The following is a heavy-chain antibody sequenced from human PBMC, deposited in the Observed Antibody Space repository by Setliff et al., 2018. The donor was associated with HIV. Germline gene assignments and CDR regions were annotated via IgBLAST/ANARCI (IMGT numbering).Heavy chain of an antibody. D-gene: IGHD1-20*01. CDR2: ISVYNGDT. Sequence: GASVKVSCKSSGYTFSDYYIHWVRQAPGQGLEWMGWISVYNGDTRFAQSLQGRVTMTTDTSTSTAYMELRSLRSDDTAVYYCARDRRAYTLHYYYYYMDVWGKGTTVTVSS. CDR1: GYTFSDYY. J-gene: IGHJ6*03. CDR3: ARDRRAYTLHYYYYYMDV. V-gene: IGHV1-18*04.